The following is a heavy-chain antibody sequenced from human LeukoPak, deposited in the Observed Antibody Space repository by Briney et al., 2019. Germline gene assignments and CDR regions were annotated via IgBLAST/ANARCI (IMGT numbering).Heavy chain of an antibody. CDR3: ARGRRLLWFGESSNWFDP. D-gene: IGHD3-10*01. CDR1: GGSFSGYY. J-gene: IGHJ5*02. CDR2: INHSGST. V-gene: IGHV4-34*01. Sequence: SETLSLTXAVYGGSFSGYYWSWIRQPPGKGVEWIGEINHSGSTNYNPSLKSRVTISVDTSKNQFSLKLSSVTAADTAVYYCARGRRLLWFGESSNWFDPWGQGTLVTVSS.